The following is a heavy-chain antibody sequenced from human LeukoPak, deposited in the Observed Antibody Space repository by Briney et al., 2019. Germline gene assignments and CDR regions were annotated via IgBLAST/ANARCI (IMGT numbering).Heavy chain of an antibody. Sequence: ASVKVSCKASGYTFTSYDTNWVRQATGQGLEWMGWMNPNSGNTGYAQKFQGRVTMTRNTSISTAYMELSSLRSEDTAVYYCARSIVVVPAAMSDYYGMDVWGQGTTVTVSS. CDR3: ARSIVVVPAAMSDYYGMDV. CDR1: GYTFTSYD. V-gene: IGHV1-8*01. J-gene: IGHJ6*02. D-gene: IGHD2-2*01. CDR2: MNPNSGNT.